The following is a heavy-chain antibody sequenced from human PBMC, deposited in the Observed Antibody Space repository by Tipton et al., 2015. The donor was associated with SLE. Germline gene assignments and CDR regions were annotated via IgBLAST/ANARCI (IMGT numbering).Heavy chain of an antibody. V-gene: IGHV3-74*01. D-gene: IGHD3-10*01. J-gene: IGHJ2*01. CDR2: INTNGRST. Sequence: SLRLSCAASGFAFTSYWMHWVRQAPGKGLVWVSRINTNGRSTSHADSVQGRFTISRDNAKNTLYLQMNSLRVEDTAVYYCARDFGSYYGSGKDWYFDLWGRDTLVTVSS. CDR3: ARDFGSYYGSGKDWYFDL. CDR1: GFAFTSYW.